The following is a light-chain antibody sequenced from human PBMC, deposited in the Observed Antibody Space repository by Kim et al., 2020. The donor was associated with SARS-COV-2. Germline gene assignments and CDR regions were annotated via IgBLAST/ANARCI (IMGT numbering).Light chain of an antibody. CDR1: SGSVSRNYY. Sequence: QTVVTQESSVSVSPGGTVTLTCGLTSGSVSRNYYASWYQQAPGQAPRTLIYSTDIRSSGVPHRFSGSILGNKAALSITGAQADDDGDYHCALYMGRGIWVFGGGTKVTVL. CDR2: STD. CDR3: ALYMGRGIWV. V-gene: IGLV8-61*01. J-gene: IGLJ3*02.